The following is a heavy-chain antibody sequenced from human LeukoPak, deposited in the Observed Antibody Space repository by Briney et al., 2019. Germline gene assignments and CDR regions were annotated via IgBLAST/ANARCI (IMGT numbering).Heavy chain of an antibody. J-gene: IGHJ4*02. CDR2: IYTGDSDT. V-gene: IGHV5-51*01. Sequence: GESLQISCKGSGYIFTSYWIGWGRQLPGKGLEWMGIIYTGDSDTRYSPSFQGQVTISADKSISTAYLQWSSLKASDTAMYYCARPREDYYDSSGYYWHYWGQGTLVTVSS. CDR3: ARPREDYYDSSGYYWHY. D-gene: IGHD3-22*01. CDR1: GYIFTSYW.